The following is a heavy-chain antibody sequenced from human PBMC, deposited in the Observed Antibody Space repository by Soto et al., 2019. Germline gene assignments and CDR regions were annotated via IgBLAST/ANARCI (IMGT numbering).Heavy chain of an antibody. CDR1: GFTFGDYG. CDR2: IRSKAYGGTT. Sequence: GGSLRLSCLASGFTFGDYGMAWVRQAPGKGLEWVGFIRSKAYGGTTDYAASVRGRFTISRDDSKSIAYLQMNSLKIEDTALYHCSRDPLWHPGALDQWGQGTLVTVSS. D-gene: IGHD2-21*01. J-gene: IGHJ4*02. CDR3: SRDPLWHPGALDQ. V-gene: IGHV3-49*04.